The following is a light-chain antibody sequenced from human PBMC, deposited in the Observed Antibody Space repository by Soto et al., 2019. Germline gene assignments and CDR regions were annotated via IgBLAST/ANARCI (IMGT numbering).Light chain of an antibody. J-gene: IGKJ1*01. Sequence: DIQMTQSPSTLSASVGDRVTLTCRASQSINTWLAWYQQRPGRAPNLLIYDASSLQSGVPSRFSGSGSATEFTLTISSLQPDDSAIYYCQQDNTYWTFGQGTKVEIK. CDR3: QQDNTYWT. CDR2: DAS. V-gene: IGKV1-5*01. CDR1: QSINTW.